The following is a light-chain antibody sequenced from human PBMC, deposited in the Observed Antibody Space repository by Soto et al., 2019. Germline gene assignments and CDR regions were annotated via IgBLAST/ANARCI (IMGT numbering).Light chain of an antibody. V-gene: IGLV1-47*01. J-gene: IGLJ3*02. CDR1: RSNIGRNF. Sequence: QSVLTQSPSASGTPGQTVTISCSGSRSNIGRNFAYWYQHVPGTAPRLRIQRNNERPSGVPDRFSGSKSGTSVSLAISGLRSDDEANYYCVAWDDSLDAQVFGGGTKLTVL. CDR3: VAWDDSLDAQV. CDR2: RNN.